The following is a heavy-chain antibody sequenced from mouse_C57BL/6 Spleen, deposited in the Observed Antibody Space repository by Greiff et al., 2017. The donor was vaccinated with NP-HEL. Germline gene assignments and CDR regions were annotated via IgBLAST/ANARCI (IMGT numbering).Heavy chain of an antibody. V-gene: IGHV1-54*01. CDR3: ARRSATAFDY. J-gene: IGHJ2*01. D-gene: IGHD1-2*01. CDR2: INPGSGGT. Sequence: VQLQQSGAELVRPGTSVKVSCKASGYAFTNYLIEWVKQRPGQGLEWIGVINPGSGGTNYNEKFKGKATLTADKSSSTAYMQLSSLTSEDSAVYFCARRSATAFDYWGQGTTLTVSS. CDR1: GYAFTNYL.